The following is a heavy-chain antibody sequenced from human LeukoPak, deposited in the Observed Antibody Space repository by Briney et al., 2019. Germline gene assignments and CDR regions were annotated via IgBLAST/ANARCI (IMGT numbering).Heavy chain of an antibody. J-gene: IGHJ4*02. CDR1: GFTFSSYG. V-gene: IGHV3-33*01. D-gene: IGHD1-26*01. CDR3: ARSGGSYAFDY. CDR2: IWYDGSNK. Sequence: PGGSLRLSCAASGFTFSSYGMHWVRQAPGKGLEWVAVIWYDGSNKYYADSVKGRFTISRDNSKNTLYLQMNSLRAEDTAVYYCARSGGSYAFDYWGQRTLVTVSS.